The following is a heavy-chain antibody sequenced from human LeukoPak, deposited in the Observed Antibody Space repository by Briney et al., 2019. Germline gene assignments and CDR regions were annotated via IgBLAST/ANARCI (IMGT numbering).Heavy chain of an antibody. J-gene: IGHJ4*02. D-gene: IGHD1-26*01. CDR3: ARAGLVGAPFDY. CDR1: DGSITNYD. V-gene: IGHV4-4*07. Sequence: PSETLSLTCTVSDGSITNYDWSWVRQPAGKGLEWIGRIYTSGSTNYNPSLKSRVTISVDTSKNQFSLKLSSVTAADTAVYYCARAGLVGAPFDYWGQGTLVTVSS. CDR2: IYTSGST.